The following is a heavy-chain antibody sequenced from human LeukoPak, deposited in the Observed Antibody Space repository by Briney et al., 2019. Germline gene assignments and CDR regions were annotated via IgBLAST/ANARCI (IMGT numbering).Heavy chain of an antibody. CDR2: ISAYNGNT. CDR1: GYTFTSYG. CDR3: ARATQDNYYYYYMDV. Sequence: GASVKVSCKASGYTFTSYGISWVRQAPGQGLEWMGWISAYNGNTNYAQKLQGRVTMTRDTSIGTAYMELSRLRSDDTAVYYCARATQDNYYYYYMDVWGKGTTVTVSS. J-gene: IGHJ6*03. V-gene: IGHV1-18*01.